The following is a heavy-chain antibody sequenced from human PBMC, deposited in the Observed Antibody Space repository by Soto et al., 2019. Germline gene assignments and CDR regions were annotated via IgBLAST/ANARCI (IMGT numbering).Heavy chain of an antibody. Sequence: GGSLRLSCAASGFTFSDYHMSWIRQAPGKGLEWVSYISSSGTTIYYADSVKGRFTISRDNAKNSRYLQMNSLRAEDAAVYYCARVDPPAKSWGQGTLVTVSS. CDR3: ARVDPPAKS. CDR2: ISSSGTTI. J-gene: IGHJ5*02. D-gene: IGHD2-2*01. V-gene: IGHV3-11*01. CDR1: GFTFSDYH.